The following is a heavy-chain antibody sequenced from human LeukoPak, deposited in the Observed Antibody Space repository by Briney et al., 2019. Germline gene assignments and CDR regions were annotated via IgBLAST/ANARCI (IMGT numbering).Heavy chain of an antibody. CDR3: AKSAPGGMDV. V-gene: IGHV3-21*04. CDR1: GFTFSSYS. D-gene: IGHD6-6*01. CDR2: ISSSSSYI. Sequence: GGSLRLSCAASGFTFSSYSMNWVRQAPGKGLEWVSSISSSSSYIYYADSVKGRFTISRDNSKNTLYLQMNSLRAEDTAVYYCAKSAPGGMDVWGQGTTVTVSS. J-gene: IGHJ6*02.